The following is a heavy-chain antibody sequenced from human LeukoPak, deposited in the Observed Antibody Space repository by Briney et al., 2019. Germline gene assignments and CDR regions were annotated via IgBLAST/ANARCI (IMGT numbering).Heavy chain of an antibody. V-gene: IGHV3-7*04. D-gene: IGHD3-22*01. CDR3: VRTPSVNSDYQSYFHN. CDR2: IKQDGSAK. Sequence: PGGSLRLSCSASGLTFSSDWMSWVCQAPGKGLEWVAKIKQDGSAKDHVDSVKGRFTISRDNAKNLLYLQMNGLRAEDTAVYYCVRTPSVNSDYQSYFHNWGQGTLVTVSS. CDR1: GLTFSSDW. J-gene: IGHJ4*02.